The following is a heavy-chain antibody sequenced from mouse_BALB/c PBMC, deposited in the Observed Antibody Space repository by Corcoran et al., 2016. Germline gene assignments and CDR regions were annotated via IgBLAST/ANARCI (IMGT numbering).Heavy chain of an antibody. J-gene: IGHJ2*01. CDR2: IDPANGNT. V-gene: IGHV14-3*02. D-gene: IGHD2-3*01. CDR1: GFNIKDTY. CDR3: ARGCFDASYYFDY. Sequence: EVQLQQSGAELVKPGASVKLSCTVSGFNIKDTYMHWVKQRPEQGLEWIGRIDPANGNTKYDPKFQGKATITADTSSNTAYLQLSSLTSEDTAVYYCARGCFDASYYFDYWGQGTTLTVSS.